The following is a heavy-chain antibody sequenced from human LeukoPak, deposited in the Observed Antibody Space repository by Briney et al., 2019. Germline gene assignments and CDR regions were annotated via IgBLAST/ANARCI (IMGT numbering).Heavy chain of an antibody. Sequence: GGSLRLSCAASAFTFSIYAMSWVRQAPGRGLEWVASITSTGESTWYAGSVKGRFTISRDNSKYTVYLQMNSLRAEDTAIYYCAKDRPNYFGTNGHYYRRDGDFWGQGTLVTVSS. D-gene: IGHD3-22*01. CDR1: AFTFSIYA. V-gene: IGHV3-23*01. J-gene: IGHJ4*02. CDR2: ITSTGEST. CDR3: AKDRPNYFGTNGHYYRRDGDF.